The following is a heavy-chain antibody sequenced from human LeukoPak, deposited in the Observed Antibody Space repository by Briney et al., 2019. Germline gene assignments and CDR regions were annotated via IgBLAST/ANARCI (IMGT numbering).Heavy chain of an antibody. Sequence: GGSLRLSCAASGFTFSNFWMHWVRQAPGRGPVWVSRINTDGNITTYADSVKGRFTISRDNAKNSLHLQMNSLRAEDTAVYYCARDYDSSGYYYNLLYYYYGMDVWGQGTTVTVSS. CDR2: INTDGNIT. J-gene: IGHJ6*02. D-gene: IGHD3-22*01. CDR3: ARDYDSSGYYYNLLYYYYGMDV. V-gene: IGHV3-74*01. CDR1: GFTFSNFW.